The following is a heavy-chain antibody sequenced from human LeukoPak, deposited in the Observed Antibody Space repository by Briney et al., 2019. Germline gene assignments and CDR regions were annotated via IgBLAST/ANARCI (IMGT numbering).Heavy chain of an antibody. CDR3: ARGPYGSGSQNWFDP. Sequence: SVKVSCKASGYTFTGYYMHWVRQAPGQGLEWMGRIIPILGIANYAQKFQGRVTITADTSTSTAYMELRSLRSDDTAVYYCARGPYGSGSQNWFDPWGQGTLVTVSS. CDR2: IIPILGIA. CDR1: GYTFTGYY. V-gene: IGHV1-69*04. J-gene: IGHJ5*02. D-gene: IGHD3-10*01.